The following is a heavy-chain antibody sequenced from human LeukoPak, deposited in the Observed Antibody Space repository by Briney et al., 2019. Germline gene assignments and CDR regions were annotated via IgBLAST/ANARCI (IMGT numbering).Heavy chain of an antibody. CDR1: GFTFIIFG. D-gene: IGHD3-3*01. Sequence: GGSLRLSCAASGFTFIIFGLNWVRQAPGKGPEWVSYIDARSGITYYADSVQGRFTISRDNAKESVFLQMNSLRADDTAVYYCARTYDFGRGPPGDAFDNWGPGTSVIVSS. J-gene: IGHJ3*02. CDR2: IDARSGIT. CDR3: ARTYDFGRGPPGDAFDN. V-gene: IGHV3-48*01.